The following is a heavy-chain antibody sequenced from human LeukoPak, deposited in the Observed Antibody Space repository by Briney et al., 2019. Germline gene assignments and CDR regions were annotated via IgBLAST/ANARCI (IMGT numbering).Heavy chain of an antibody. CDR3: ARQSRDGSKTRGYYFDF. J-gene: IGHJ4*02. Sequence: GESLKISCQVSGYIFTHYWIGWVRHMPGHGLESMGIIYPADSDTKYSPSFQGQLTISADQSINTVYLQWSSLKASDTAMYYCARQSRDGSKTRGYYFDFWGQGTLVTVSS. V-gene: IGHV5-51*01. D-gene: IGHD3-10*01. CDR1: GYIFTHYW. CDR2: IYPADSDT.